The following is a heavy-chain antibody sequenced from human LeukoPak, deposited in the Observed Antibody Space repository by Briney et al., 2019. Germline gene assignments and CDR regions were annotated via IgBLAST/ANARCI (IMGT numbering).Heavy chain of an antibody. CDR2: IYYSGST. Sequence: SQTLSLTCTVSGGSISSGDYYWSWIRQPPGKGLEWIGYIYYSGSTYYNPSLKSRVTISVDTSKNQFSLKLSSVTAADTAVYYCARDLTGTGAFDIWGQGTMVTVSS. D-gene: IGHD1-7*01. CDR3: ARDLTGTGAFDI. CDR1: GGSISSGDYY. V-gene: IGHV4-30-4*01. J-gene: IGHJ3*02.